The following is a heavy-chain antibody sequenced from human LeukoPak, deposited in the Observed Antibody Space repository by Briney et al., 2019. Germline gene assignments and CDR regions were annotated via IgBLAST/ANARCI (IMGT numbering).Heavy chain of an antibody. V-gene: IGHV3-53*01. J-gene: IGHJ4*02. CDR1: GFTVSSNY. Sequence: GGSLRLSCAASGFTVSSNYMSWVRQAPGKGLEWVSVIYSGGSTFYADSVKGRFTISRDNSKKTLYLQMNSLRAEDTAVYYCASRSGGSCYYFDYWGRGALVTVSS. CDR3: ASRSGGSCYYFDY. CDR2: IYSGGST. D-gene: IGHD2-15*01.